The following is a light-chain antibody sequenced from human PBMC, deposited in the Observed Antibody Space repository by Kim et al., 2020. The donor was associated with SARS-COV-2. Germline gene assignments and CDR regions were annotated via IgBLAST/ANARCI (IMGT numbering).Light chain of an antibody. V-gene: IGKV1-16*02. J-gene: IGKJ2*01. CDR3: QQYATYPYT. CDR2: DAS. Sequence: DIQMTQSPSSLSASVGGRVTITCRASQGINHYLAWFQQKAGEAPKSLIYDASSLHSGVPSKFSGSGSGTDFTLTISSLQPEDFATYYCQQYATYPYTFGQGTKLEI. CDR1: QGINHY.